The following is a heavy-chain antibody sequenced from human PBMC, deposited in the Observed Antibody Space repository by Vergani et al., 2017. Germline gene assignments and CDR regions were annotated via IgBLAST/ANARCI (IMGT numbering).Heavy chain of an antibody. J-gene: IGHJ6*02. V-gene: IGHV5-10-1*03. D-gene: IGHD3-10*01. CDR1: GYSFTSYW. CDR3: ARREDYGSGSYYNEYYYYGMDV. CDR2: IDPSDSYT. Sequence: EVQLVQSGAEVKKPGESLRISCKGSGYSFTSYWISWVRQMPGKGLEWMGRIDPSDSYTNYSPSFQGHVTISADKSISTAYLQWSSLKASDTAMYYCARREDYGSGSYYNEYYYYGMDVWGQGTTVTVSS.